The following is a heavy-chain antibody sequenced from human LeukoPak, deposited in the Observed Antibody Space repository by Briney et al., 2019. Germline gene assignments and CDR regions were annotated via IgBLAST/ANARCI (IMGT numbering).Heavy chain of an antibody. Sequence: PSETLSLTCAVYGASFSGYYWSWIRQPPGKGLEWIGEINHSGITNYNPSLKSRVTMSVDTSNKQFSLRLISVTAADTAVYYCASAYRDGYNYYWGQGTLVTVSS. CDR3: ASAYRDGYNYY. D-gene: IGHD5-24*01. J-gene: IGHJ4*02. CDR2: INHSGIT. CDR1: GASFSGYY. V-gene: IGHV4-34*01.